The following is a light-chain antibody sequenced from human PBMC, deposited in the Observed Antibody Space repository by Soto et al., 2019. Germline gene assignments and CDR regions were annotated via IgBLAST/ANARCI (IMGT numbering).Light chain of an antibody. CDR3: QQYSSLWT. CDR1: QSVSNNH. J-gene: IGKJ1*01. V-gene: IGKV3-20*01. Sequence: EIVLTQSPGTLSLSPGERATLSCRTSQSVSNNHLAWYQQKPGQAPRLLIYGASSRATGIPDRFSGSGSGTDFTLSISRLEPEDFAVYYCQQYSSLWTFGQGTKVEIK. CDR2: GAS.